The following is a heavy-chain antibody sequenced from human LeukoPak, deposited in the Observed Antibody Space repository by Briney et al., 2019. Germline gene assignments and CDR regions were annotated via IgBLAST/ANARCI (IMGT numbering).Heavy chain of an antibody. CDR2: IYPGDSDT. CDR3: ARRQSGGTDMADAFDI. D-gene: IGHD2-15*01. V-gene: IGHV5-51*01. CDR1: GHNFTSYW. J-gene: IGHJ3*02. Sequence: GESLKISCKGSGHNFTSYWIGWVRQMPGKGLEWMGIIYPGDSDTRYSPSFQGQVTISADKSISTAYLQWSSLKASDTAIYYCARRQSGGTDMADAFDIWGQGTTVTVSS.